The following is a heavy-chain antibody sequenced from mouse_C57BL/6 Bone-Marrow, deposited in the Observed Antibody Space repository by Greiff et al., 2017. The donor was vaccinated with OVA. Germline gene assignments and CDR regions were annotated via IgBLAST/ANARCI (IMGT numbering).Heavy chain of an antibody. V-gene: IGHV1-7*01. Sequence: VQLQQSGAELAKPGASVKLSCKASGYTFTSYWMHWVKQRPGQGLEWIGYINPSSGYTKYNQKFKDKATLTAVKSSSTAYMQLSSLTYEDSAVYYCALNYYYGSSYRYFDVWGTGTTVTVSS. J-gene: IGHJ1*03. CDR3: ALNYYYGSSYRYFDV. CDR2: INPSSGYT. D-gene: IGHD1-1*01. CDR1: GYTFTSYW.